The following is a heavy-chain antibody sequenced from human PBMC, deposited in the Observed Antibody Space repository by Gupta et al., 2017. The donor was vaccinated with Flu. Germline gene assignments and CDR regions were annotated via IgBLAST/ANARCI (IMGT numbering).Heavy chain of an antibody. CDR2: ISDTVSNT. J-gene: IGHJ3*02. D-gene: IGHD2/OR15-2a*01. Sequence: EVQLLESGGGLVQPGGSLRLSCAASGFTLSTYAMRWVRQAPGKGLEWVSAISDTVSNTYYADSVRGRFTISRDNTKNTLYLQMNSLRVEDTAMYHCAKPWRANGDFHAFDMWAPGTMVTVSS. CDR3: AKPWRANGDFHAFDM. V-gene: IGHV3-23*01. CDR1: GFTLSTYA.